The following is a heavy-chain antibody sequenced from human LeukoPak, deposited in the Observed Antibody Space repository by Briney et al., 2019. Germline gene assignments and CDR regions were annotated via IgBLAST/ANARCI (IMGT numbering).Heavy chain of an antibody. CDR3: AKVMGDYYGSGYYYGMDV. CDR1: GFTFDDYT. J-gene: IGHJ6*02. CDR2: ISWDGSNT. D-gene: IGHD3-10*01. V-gene: IGHV3-43*01. Sequence: GGSLRLSCAASGFTFDDYTMPWVRQAPGKGLEWVSLISWDGSNTYYADSVKGRFTISRDNIKNSLYLQMNSLRTEDTALYYCAKVMGDYYGSGYYYGMDVWGQGTTVTVSS.